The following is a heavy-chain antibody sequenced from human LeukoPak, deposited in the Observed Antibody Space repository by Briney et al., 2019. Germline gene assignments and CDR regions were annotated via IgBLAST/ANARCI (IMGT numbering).Heavy chain of an antibody. Sequence: GGSLRLSYAASGFTFNNYAMTWVRQAPGKGLEWVSAISGSGAYTYYADSVKGRFTISRDNSKNTLYLQMNSLRAEDTALYYCAKVLNFWATYYMDVWGKGTTVTVSS. CDR3: AKVLNFWATYYMDV. CDR2: ISGSGAYT. CDR1: GFTFNNYA. J-gene: IGHJ6*03. V-gene: IGHV3-23*01. D-gene: IGHD3-3*01.